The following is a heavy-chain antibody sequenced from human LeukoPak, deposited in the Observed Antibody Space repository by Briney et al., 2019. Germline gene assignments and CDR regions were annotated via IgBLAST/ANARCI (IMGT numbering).Heavy chain of an antibody. V-gene: IGHV4-39*01. CDR1: GGSISSSSYY. CDR3: ARWGITIFGVVPSGAFDI. Sequence: SETLSLTCTVSGGSISSSSYYWGWIRQPPGKGLEWLGRIYYSGSTYYNPSLKSRVTISVDTSKNQFSLKLSSVTAADTAVYYCARWGITIFGVVPSGAFDIWGQGTMVTVSS. J-gene: IGHJ3*02. D-gene: IGHD3-3*01. CDR2: IYYSGST.